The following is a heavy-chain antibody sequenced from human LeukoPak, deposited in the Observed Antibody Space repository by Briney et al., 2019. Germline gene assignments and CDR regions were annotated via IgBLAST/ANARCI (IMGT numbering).Heavy chain of an antibody. J-gene: IGHJ4*02. D-gene: IGHD4-11*01. Sequence: SETLSLTCAVYRGSFSGYYWSWIRQPPGKGLEWIGEINHSGSTNYNPSLESRVTISVDTSKNQFSLKVRSVTAADTAVYYCAYSNYDPAFDYWGQGILVTVSS. V-gene: IGHV4-34*01. CDR3: AYSNYDPAFDY. CDR1: RGSFSGYY. CDR2: INHSGST.